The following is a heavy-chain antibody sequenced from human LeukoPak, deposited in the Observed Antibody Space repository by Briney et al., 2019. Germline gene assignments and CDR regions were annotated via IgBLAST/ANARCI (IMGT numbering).Heavy chain of an antibody. V-gene: IGHV4-34*01. CDR2: INHSGST. Sequence: SETLSLTCAVYGGSFSGYYWTWIRQPPGGGLEWIGEINHSGSTNYNPSLKSRVTISVDTSKSQFSLKLNSVTAADTAMYYCARGRDPYWGQGTLVTVSS. J-gene: IGHJ4*02. CDR3: ARGRDPY. D-gene: IGHD5-24*01. CDR1: GGSFSGYY.